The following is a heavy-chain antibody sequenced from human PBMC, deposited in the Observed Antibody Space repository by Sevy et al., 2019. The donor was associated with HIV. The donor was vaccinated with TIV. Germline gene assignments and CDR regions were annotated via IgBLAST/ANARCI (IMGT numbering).Heavy chain of an antibody. D-gene: IGHD5-12*01. CDR3: ARDQKGEYSGYDGAGYYGMDV. V-gene: IGHV3-21*01. CDR2: ICSSSTYK. J-gene: IGHJ6*02. Sequence: GGSLRLSCAASGFTFSIYSMNWVRQAPGKGLEWVSSICSSSTYKYYADSVKGRFTISRDNAKNSLYLQMNSLRAEDTAVYYCARDQKGEYSGYDGAGYYGMDVWGQGITVTVSS. CDR1: GFTFSIYS.